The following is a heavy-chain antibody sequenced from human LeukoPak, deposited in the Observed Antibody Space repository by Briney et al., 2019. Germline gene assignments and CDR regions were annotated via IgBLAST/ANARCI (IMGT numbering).Heavy chain of an antibody. CDR2: ISSSSSTI. J-gene: IGHJ6*03. Sequence: GGSLRLPCAASGFTFSSYWMNWVRQAPGKGLEWVSSISSSSSTIYYADSVKGRFTISRDNAKNSLYLQMNSLRAEDTAVYYCARGPGCSSTSCSEGYYYYYMDVWGKGTTVTVSS. CDR3: ARGPGCSSTSCSEGYYYYYMDV. D-gene: IGHD2-2*01. V-gene: IGHV3-48*01. CDR1: GFTFSSYW.